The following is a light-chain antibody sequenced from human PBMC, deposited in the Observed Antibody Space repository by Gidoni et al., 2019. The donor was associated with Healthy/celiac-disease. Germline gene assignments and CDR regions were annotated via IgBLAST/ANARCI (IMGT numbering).Light chain of an antibody. J-gene: IGKJ1*01. CDR1: QSVSSN. CDR3: QQYNNWPRGT. Sequence: EIVMTQSPATLSVSPGERATLSCRASQSVSSNVAWYQQKPGQAPRLLIYGASTRATGIPARFSGSGSGTEFTLTISSLQSEDFAVYYCQQYNNWPRGTFXXXTKVEIK. V-gene: IGKV3-15*01. CDR2: GAS.